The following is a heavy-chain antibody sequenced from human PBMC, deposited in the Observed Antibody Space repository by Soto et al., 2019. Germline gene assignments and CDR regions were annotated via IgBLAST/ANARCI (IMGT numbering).Heavy chain of an antibody. CDR1: GYTFNRHG. CDR2: ISGYNGDI. V-gene: IGHV1-18*04. CDR3: ARVRIVGGRERDF. Sequence: QVHLVQSGGEVKKPGASVKVSCKASGYTFNRHGITWVRQAPGQGLEWMGWISGYNGDINYEQKFQGRVTLSSDTLASTVYLELKSLRYDDTAVYYCARVRIVGGRERDFGGQGTLFTVSS. J-gene: IGHJ4*02. D-gene: IGHD1-26*01.